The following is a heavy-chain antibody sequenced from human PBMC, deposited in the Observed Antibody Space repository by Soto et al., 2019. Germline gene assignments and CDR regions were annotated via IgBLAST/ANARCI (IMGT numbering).Heavy chain of an antibody. D-gene: IGHD6-6*01. J-gene: IGHJ4*02. V-gene: IGHV4-39*01. Sequence: PSETLSLTCTVSGGSISSSSYYWGWIRQPPGKGLEWIGSIYYSGSTYYNPSLKSRVTISVDTSKNQFSLKLSSVTAADTAVYYCAASWGSSSYLDYWGQGTLVTVSP. CDR2: IYYSGST. CDR1: GGSISSSSYY. CDR3: AASWGSSSYLDY.